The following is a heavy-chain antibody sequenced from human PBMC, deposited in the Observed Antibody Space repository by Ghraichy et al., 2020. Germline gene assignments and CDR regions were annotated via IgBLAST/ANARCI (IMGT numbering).Heavy chain of an antibody. CDR2: IGTAGDT. D-gene: IGHD5-18*01. Sequence: GGSLRLSCAASGFTFSSYDMHWVRQATGKGLEWVSAIGTAGDTYYPGSVKGRFTISRENAKNSLYLQMNSLRAGDTAVYYCARATGYSYGLGYYYGMDVWGQGTTVTVSS. V-gene: IGHV3-13*01. CDR3: ARATGYSYGLGYYYGMDV. J-gene: IGHJ6*02. CDR1: GFTFSSYD.